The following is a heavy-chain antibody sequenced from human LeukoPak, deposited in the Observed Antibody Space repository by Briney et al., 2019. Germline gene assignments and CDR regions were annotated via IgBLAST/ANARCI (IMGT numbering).Heavy chain of an antibody. CDR3: ARLSRGKTQRWFGELSLYYYYYMDV. CDR2: IYYSGST. CDR1: AGSISSSSYY. D-gene: IGHD3-10*01. Sequence: RASETLSLTCTVSAGSISSSSYYWGWIRQPPGKGLEWIESIYYSGSTYYNPSLKSRVTISVDTSKNQFSLKLSSVTAADTAVYYCARLSRGKTQRWFGELSLYYYYYMDVWGKGTTVTVSS. J-gene: IGHJ6*03. V-gene: IGHV4-39*07.